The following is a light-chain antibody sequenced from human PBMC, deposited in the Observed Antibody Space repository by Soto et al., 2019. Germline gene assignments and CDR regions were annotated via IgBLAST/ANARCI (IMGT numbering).Light chain of an antibody. J-gene: IGKJ4*01. Sequence: AIQMAQSPSSLSASVGDRVTITCRASQGIGNDVGWYQQKPGKAPKLLLYAATTLQSGVPSRFSGTRSGTDFTPTISSLQPEDFATYYCLQHHNYPLTFGGGTKVEIK. V-gene: IGKV1-6*02. CDR2: AAT. CDR3: LQHHNYPLT. CDR1: QGIGND.